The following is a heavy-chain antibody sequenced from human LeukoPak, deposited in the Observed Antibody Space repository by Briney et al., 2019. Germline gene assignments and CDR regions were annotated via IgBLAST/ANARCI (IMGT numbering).Heavy chain of an antibody. CDR1: GGSISSSKW. Sequence: SETLSLTCVVSGGSISSSKWWSWVRQAPGKGLEWIGEISHSGSINYNPSFASRVTISVDKSKNQFSLSLTSVTAADTAMYYCARLSSDLSHIDYWGQGTLASVSS. J-gene: IGHJ4*02. CDR3: ARLSSDLSHIDY. CDR2: ISHSGSI. V-gene: IGHV4-4*02. D-gene: IGHD3-16*02.